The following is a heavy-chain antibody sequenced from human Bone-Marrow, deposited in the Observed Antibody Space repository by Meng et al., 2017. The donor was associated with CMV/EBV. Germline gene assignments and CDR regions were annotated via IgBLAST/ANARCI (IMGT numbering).Heavy chain of an antibody. D-gene: IGHD7-27*01. CDR1: AFTFSSFE. Sequence: GESLKISCVASAFTFSSFEMNWVRQAPGKGLEWVSYITSRGDSEYYADSVKGRFTVSRDNAKNSLYLQMNSLRVEDTAVYYCARQTGVISYFDYWGQGTLVTVYS. CDR2: ITSRGDSE. V-gene: IGHV3-48*03. J-gene: IGHJ4*02. CDR3: ARQTGVISYFDY.